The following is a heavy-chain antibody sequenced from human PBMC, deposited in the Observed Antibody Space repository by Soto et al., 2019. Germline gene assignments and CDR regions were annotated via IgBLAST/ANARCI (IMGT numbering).Heavy chain of an antibody. CDR1: GFTFSSYG. D-gene: IGHD6-19*01. Sequence: GGSLRLSCAASGFTFSSYGMHWVRQAPGKGLEWVAVIWYDGSNKYYADSVKGRFTISRDNSKNTLYLQMNSLRAEDTAVYYCARESGWFRAFDIWGQGTMVTVSS. V-gene: IGHV3-33*01. J-gene: IGHJ3*02. CDR3: ARESGWFRAFDI. CDR2: IWYDGSNK.